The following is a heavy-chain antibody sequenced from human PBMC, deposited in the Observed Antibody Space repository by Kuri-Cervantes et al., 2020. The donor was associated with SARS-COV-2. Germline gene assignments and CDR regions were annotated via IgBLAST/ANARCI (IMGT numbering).Heavy chain of an antibody. D-gene: IGHD3-16*02. CDR1: GHTFTSYA. J-gene: IGHJ4*02. CDR2: VNGGNGYT. V-gene: IGHV1-3*01. CDR3: VRGGFRGVILDY. Sequence: ASVKVSCKASGHTFTSYAIHWVRQAPGQRLEWMGWVNGGNGYTKYSQRFQGRVTITRDTSASTAYMELSSLRWEDTAVYYCVRGGFRGVILDYWGQGTRVTVSS.